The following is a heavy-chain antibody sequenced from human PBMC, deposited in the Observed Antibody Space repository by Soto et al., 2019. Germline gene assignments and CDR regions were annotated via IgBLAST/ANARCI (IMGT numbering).Heavy chain of an antibody. V-gene: IGHV1-46*01. CDR1: GYTFTSYY. J-gene: IGHJ6*02. CDR2: INPSGGST. CDR3: AREPHGSGGYYCYYGMDV. D-gene: IGHD3-10*01. Sequence: VKVSCKASGYTFTSYYMHWVRQAPGQGLEWMGIINPSGGSTSYAQKFQGRVTMTRDTSTSTVYMELSSLRSEDTAVYYCAREPHGSGGYYCYYGMDVWGQGTTVTVSS.